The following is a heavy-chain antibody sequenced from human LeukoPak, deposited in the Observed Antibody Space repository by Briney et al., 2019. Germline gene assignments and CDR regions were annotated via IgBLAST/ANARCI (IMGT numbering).Heavy chain of an antibody. D-gene: IGHD6-6*01. J-gene: IGHJ4*02. Sequence: GGSLRLSCAASGFTFSSYWMHWVRQAPGKGLVWVSRINSDGSSTSYADSVKGRFTISRDNAKNTLYLQMNSLRAEDTAVYYCARLSYRPESSIAARPYDYWGQGTLVTVSS. CDR3: ARLSYRPESSIAARPYDY. CDR1: GFTFSSYW. V-gene: IGHV3-74*01. CDR2: INSDGSST.